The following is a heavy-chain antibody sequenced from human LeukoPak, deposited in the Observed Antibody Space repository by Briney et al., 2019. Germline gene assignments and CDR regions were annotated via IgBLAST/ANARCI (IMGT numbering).Heavy chain of an antibody. CDR2: ISGSGGST. CDR1: GFTFSSYG. J-gene: IGHJ4*02. Sequence: GGSLRLSCAASGFTFSSYGMSWVRQAPGKGLEWVSAISGSGGSTYYADSVKGRFTISRDNSKNTLYLQMNSLRAEDTAVYYCARGGVVPAAIIFDYWGQGTLVTVSS. D-gene: IGHD2-2*02. CDR3: ARGGVVPAAIIFDY. V-gene: IGHV3-23*01.